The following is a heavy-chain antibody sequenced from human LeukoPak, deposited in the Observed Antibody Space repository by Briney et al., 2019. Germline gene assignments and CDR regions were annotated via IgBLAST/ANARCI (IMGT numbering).Heavy chain of an antibody. CDR1: GFTFSSAW. CDR3: ANIFGGNCHRSDG. V-gene: IGHV3-15*01. J-gene: IGHJ1*01. D-gene: IGHD2-21*01. Sequence: GGSLRLSCAASGFTFSSAWMSWVRQAPGQGLEWLGRIKTKTEGGTTDYAAPVKGRFTISRDDSKDTLYLQINSLTSDDTAVYYCANIFGGNCHRSDGWGQGTLVTVSS. CDR2: IKTKTEGGTT.